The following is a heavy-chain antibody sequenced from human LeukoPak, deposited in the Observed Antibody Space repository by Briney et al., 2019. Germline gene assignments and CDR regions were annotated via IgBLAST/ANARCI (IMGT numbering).Heavy chain of an antibody. D-gene: IGHD3-3*01. Sequence: ASVKVSCKAAGYTFTGYYIHWVRRAPGHGLEWMGWINPNSAETLYAQKFQGRGTVTRDTSTSTAYMELSSLTFDDTAMYYCARLSGNGIPQDYWGQGTLVTVSS. CDR3: ARLSGNGIPQDY. CDR1: GYTFTGYY. J-gene: IGHJ4*02. V-gene: IGHV1-2*02. CDR2: INPNSAET.